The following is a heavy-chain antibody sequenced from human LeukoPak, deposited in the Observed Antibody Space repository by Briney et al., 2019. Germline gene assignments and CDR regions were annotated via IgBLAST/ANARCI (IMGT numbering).Heavy chain of an antibody. CDR2: INSDGSST. CDR1: GFTFSNYW. J-gene: IGHJ4*02. Sequence: GGSLRLSCAASGFTFSNYWMHWVRQAPGKGLVGVSCINSDGSSTVYADSVKGRFTISRDNSKNTLYLQMNSLRAEDTAFYYCASSYGSGSYYGGFDYWGQGTLVTVSS. CDR3: ASSYGSGSYYGGFDY. D-gene: IGHD3-10*01. V-gene: IGHV3-74*01.